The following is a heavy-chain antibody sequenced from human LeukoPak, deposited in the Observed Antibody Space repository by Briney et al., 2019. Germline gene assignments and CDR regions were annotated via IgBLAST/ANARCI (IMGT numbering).Heavy chain of an antibody. CDR2: IYHSGST. D-gene: IGHD6-13*01. Sequence: SETLSLTCAVSGGSISSGGYSWSWIRQPPGKGLEWIGYIYHSGSTYYNPSLKSRVTISVDRSKNQFSLKLSSVTAADTAVYYCAGRTGYSSQIDYWGQGTLVTVSS. CDR3: AGRTGYSSQIDY. V-gene: IGHV4-30-2*01. CDR1: GGSISSGGYS. J-gene: IGHJ4*02.